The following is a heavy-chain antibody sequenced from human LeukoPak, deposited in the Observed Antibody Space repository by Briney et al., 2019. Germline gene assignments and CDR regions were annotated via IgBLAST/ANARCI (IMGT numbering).Heavy chain of an antibody. J-gene: IGHJ4*02. Sequence: ASVKVSCKASGGTFSSYAISWVRQAPGQGLEWMGRINPSGGSTSYAQKFQGRVTMTRDTSASTAYMELSSLRSEDTAVYYCARDLYAVLRYFDWLSKGRYFDYWGQGTLVTVSS. CDR1: GGTFSSYA. D-gene: IGHD3-9*01. CDR2: INPSGGST. CDR3: ARDLYAVLRYFDWLSKGRYFDY. V-gene: IGHV1-46*01.